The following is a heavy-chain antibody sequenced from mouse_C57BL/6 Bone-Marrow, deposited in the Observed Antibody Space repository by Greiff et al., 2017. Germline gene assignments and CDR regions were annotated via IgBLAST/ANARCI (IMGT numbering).Heavy chain of an antibody. Sequence: VKLQQPGAELVKPGASVKLSCKASGYTFTSYWMQWVKQRPGQGLEWLGEIDPSDSYTNYNQKFKGKATLTVDTSSSTAYMQLSSQTSENSAVYYCARRNYVGGIARDYWGQGTSGTVSS. CDR1: GYTFTSYW. V-gene: IGHV1-50*01. D-gene: IGHD2-1*01. CDR3: ARRNYVGGIARDY. J-gene: IGHJ4*01. CDR2: IDPSDSYT.